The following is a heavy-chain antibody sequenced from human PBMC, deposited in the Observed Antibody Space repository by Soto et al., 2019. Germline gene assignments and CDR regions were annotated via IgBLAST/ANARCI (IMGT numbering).Heavy chain of an antibody. Sequence: SETLSLTCTVSGDSISSTKYYWGWIPQPPGKGLEWIGSIYYSGSTYYNPSLKGRVTISEDTSKNQLYLKLNSVTAADTAVYYCARYSGYDIEYWGQGALVTVSS. D-gene: IGHD5-12*01. CDR3: ARYSGYDIEY. J-gene: IGHJ4*02. CDR1: GDSISSTKYY. CDR2: IYYSGST. V-gene: IGHV4-39*01.